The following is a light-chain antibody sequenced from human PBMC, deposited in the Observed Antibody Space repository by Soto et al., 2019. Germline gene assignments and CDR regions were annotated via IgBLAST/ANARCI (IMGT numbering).Light chain of an antibody. Sequence: KITQSPPTLSASVGDRVTITCRASQSISGWLAWYQQKPGKAPKLLIYDASNLEGGVPSRFSGSGSGTEFTLTISSLQPDDFATYYCQQYNSYPITFGQGTRLAI. CDR3: QQYNSYPIT. CDR2: DAS. CDR1: QSISGW. J-gene: IGKJ5*01. V-gene: IGKV1-5*01.